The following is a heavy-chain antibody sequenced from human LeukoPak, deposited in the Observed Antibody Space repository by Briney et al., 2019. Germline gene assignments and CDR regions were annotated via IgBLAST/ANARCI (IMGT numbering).Heavy chain of an antibody. Sequence: GGSLRLSCAASGFTFVSYAMSWVRQAPGEGLEWVAVISNDGSNKYYADSVKGRFTISRDNSKNTLYLQMNSLRAEDTAVYYCAKDGQGLTYYFDYWGQGTLVTVSS. CDR1: GFTFVSYA. J-gene: IGHJ4*02. D-gene: IGHD3-16*01. CDR2: ISNDGSNK. V-gene: IGHV3-30*18. CDR3: AKDGQGLTYYFDY.